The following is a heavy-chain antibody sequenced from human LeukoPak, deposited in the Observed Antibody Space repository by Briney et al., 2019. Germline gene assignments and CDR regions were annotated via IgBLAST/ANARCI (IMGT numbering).Heavy chain of an antibody. CDR2: IKQDGSEK. D-gene: IGHD2-2*01. Sequence: PPGGSLRLSCAASGFTFSSYWMSWVRQAPGKGLEWVANIKQDGSEKYYVDSVKGRFTISRDNAKNSLYLQMNSLRAEDTAVYYCGGGCSSTSCYPHGFDYWDQGTLVTVSS. V-gene: IGHV3-7*01. CDR3: GGGCSSTSCYPHGFDY. CDR1: GFTFSSYW. J-gene: IGHJ4*02.